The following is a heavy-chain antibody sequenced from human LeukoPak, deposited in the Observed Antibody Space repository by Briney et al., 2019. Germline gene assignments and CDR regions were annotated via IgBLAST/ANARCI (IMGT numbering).Heavy chain of an antibody. J-gene: IGHJ5*02. CDR2: IIPIFGTA. V-gene: IGHV1-69*13. CDR1: GGTFSSYA. D-gene: IGHD6-6*01. CDR3: ARVGQLVSNWFDP. Sequence: SVKVSCTASGGTFSSYAISWVRQAPGQGLEWMGGIIPIFGTANYAQKFQGRVTITADESTSTAYMELSSLRSEDTAVYYCARVGQLVSNWFDPWGQGTLVTVSS.